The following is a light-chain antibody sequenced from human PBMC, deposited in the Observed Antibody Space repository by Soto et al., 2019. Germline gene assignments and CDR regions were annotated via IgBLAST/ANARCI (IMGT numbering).Light chain of an antibody. CDR1: SSDVGGYNY. CDR2: DVS. Sequence: QSALTQPASVSGSPGQSITISCTGISSDVGGYNYVSWYQQHPGKAPKLMIYDVSNRPSGVSNRFSGSKSGNPASLAISGLQAEDQACYHCPSYKRFSTSHVVFGGGTKLTVL. V-gene: IGLV2-14*01. CDR3: PSYKRFSTSHVV. J-gene: IGLJ2*01.